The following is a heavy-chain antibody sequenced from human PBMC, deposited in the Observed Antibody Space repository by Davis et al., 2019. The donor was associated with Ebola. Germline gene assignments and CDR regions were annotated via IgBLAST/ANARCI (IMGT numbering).Heavy chain of an antibody. J-gene: IGHJ4*02. Sequence: SETLSLTCTVSGGSISSSSYYWGWVRQPPGKGLEWIGEIYHSGSTNYNPSLKSRVTISVDKSKNQFSLKLSSVTAADTAVYYCARRYCSGGSCYHDYWGQGTLVTVSS. D-gene: IGHD2-15*01. CDR1: GGSISSSSYY. CDR3: ARRYCSGGSCYHDY. V-gene: IGHV4-39*07. CDR2: IYHSGST.